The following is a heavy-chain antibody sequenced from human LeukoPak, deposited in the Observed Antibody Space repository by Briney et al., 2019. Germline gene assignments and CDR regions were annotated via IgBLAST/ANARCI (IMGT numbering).Heavy chain of an antibody. V-gene: IGHV3-30*01. CDR2: ISYDGSNK. CDR3: ARDRATMTVVVITTSMDY. Sequence: PGGSLRLSCAASGFTFSSYAMPWVRQAPGKGLEWVAVISYDGSNKYYADSVKGRFTISRDNSKNTLYLQMNSLRAEDTAVYYCARDRATMTVVVITTSMDYWGQGTLVTVSS. D-gene: IGHD3-22*01. CDR1: GFTFSSYA. J-gene: IGHJ4*02.